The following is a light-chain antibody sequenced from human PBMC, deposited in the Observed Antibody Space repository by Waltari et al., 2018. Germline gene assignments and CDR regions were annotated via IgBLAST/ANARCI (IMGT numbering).Light chain of an antibody. V-gene: IGLV2-14*03. J-gene: IGLJ2*01. CDR1: SSDVGVYNY. CDR2: DVS. CDR3: SSYSSSTTPLI. Sequence: QSALTQPASVSGSPGQSITISCIGTSSDVGVYNYVSWYQQHPGKPPKLMIYDVSNRPSGFSVRFSCSQAGNTASRTISGLQAEDEADYYCSSYSSSTTPLIFGGGTKLTVL.